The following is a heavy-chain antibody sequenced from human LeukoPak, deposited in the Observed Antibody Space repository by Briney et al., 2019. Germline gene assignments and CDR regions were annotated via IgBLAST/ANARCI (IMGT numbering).Heavy chain of an antibody. D-gene: IGHD2-8*02. V-gene: IGHV4-38-2*01. CDR3: ARHEWATPMVVSAFDY. CDR2: IFHSGDT. Sequence: SETLSLTCAVPGFSISRGYFWAWIRQPPGTGLEWIGSIFHSGDTYYNPSLKGRVTISVDTSKNQFSLKLSSVTAADTAVYYCARHEWATPMVVSAFDYWGQGTLVTVSS. CDR1: GFSISRGYF. J-gene: IGHJ4*02.